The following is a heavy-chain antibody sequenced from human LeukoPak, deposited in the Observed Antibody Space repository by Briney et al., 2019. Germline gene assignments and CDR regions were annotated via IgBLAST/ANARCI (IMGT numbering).Heavy chain of an antibody. J-gene: IGHJ4*02. Sequence: VASVKVSCKASGGTFSSYAISWVRQAPGQGLEWMGRIIPILGIANYAQKFQGRVTITADKSTSTAYMELSSLRSEDTAVYYCARGADDYGAKRGGVDYWGQGILVTVSS. D-gene: IGHD4-17*01. CDR3: ARGADDYGAKRGGVDY. CDR2: IIPILGIA. V-gene: IGHV1-69*04. CDR1: GGTFSSYA.